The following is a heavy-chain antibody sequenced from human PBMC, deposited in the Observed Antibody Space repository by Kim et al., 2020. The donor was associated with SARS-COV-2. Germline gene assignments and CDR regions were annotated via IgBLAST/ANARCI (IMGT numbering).Heavy chain of an antibody. J-gene: IGHJ4*02. Sequence: GGSLRLSCAASGFTFSKYAMSWVRQTPGKGLEWVSAISGSGGSTSYADSVKGRFTVSRDNSKNTLFLQMDTLRAEDTAVYYCAKDTAFGVIVGFDYWGQGTLVTVSS. V-gene: IGHV3-23*01. CDR1: GFTFSKYA. CDR3: AKDTAFGVIVGFDY. D-gene: IGHD3-3*01. CDR2: ISGSGGST.